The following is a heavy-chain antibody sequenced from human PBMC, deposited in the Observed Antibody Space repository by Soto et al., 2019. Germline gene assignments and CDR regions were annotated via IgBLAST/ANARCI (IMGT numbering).Heavy chain of an antibody. CDR3: ARGSHIVVVPPAKITVTTLPAYYYYGMDV. CDR1: GGTFSSYA. J-gene: IGHJ6*02. D-gene: IGHD2-2*01. V-gene: IGHV1-69*13. CDR2: IIPIFGTA. Sequence: SVKVSCKASGGTFSSYAISWVRQAPGQGLEWMGGIIPIFGTANYAQKFQGRVTITADESTSTAYMELSSLRSEDTAVYYCARGSHIVVVPPAKITVTTLPAYYYYGMDVWGQGTTVTVSS.